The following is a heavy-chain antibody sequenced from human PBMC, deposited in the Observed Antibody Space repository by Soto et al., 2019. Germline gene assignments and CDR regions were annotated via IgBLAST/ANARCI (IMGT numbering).Heavy chain of an antibody. CDR1: GFTFSSYW. CDR2: MNEDGGTT. CDR3: ASGLSGRADV. J-gene: IGHJ6*02. V-gene: IGHV3-74*01. Sequence: GESLKISCAASGFTFSSYWMHWVRQAPGKGLVWVARMNEDGGTTDYAASVKGRFTISRDNAKNTLYLQMNSLSVEDTAAYYCASGLSGRADVWGQGTTVTVSS. D-gene: IGHD3-10*01.